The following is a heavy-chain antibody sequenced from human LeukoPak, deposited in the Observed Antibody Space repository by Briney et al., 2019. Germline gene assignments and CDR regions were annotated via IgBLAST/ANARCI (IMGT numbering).Heavy chain of an antibody. CDR1: GFTFSSYA. CDR2: ISYDGSNK. CDR3: AKATRDASTSWMGGAYYYMDV. D-gene: IGHD2-2*01. V-gene: IGHV3-30-3*01. Sequence: GGSLRLSCAASGFTFSSYAMHWVRQAPGKGLEWVAVISYDGSNKYYADSVKGRFTISRDNSKNTLYLQMNSLRAEDTAVYYCAKATRDASTSWMGGAYYYMDVWGKGTTVTVSS. J-gene: IGHJ6*03.